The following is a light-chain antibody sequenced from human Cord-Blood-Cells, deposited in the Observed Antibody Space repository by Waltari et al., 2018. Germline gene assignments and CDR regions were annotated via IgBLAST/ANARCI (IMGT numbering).Light chain of an antibody. V-gene: IGLV2-14*01. J-gene: IGLJ2*01. Sequence: QSALPQPASVSGSPGQSITISCTGTSSDVGGYNYLSWYQQHPGKAPKLMIYDVSKRPSGVSNRFSGSKSGNTASLTISGLQAEDEADYYCSSYTSSSTVVFGGGTKLTVL. CDR1: SSDVGGYNY. CDR3: SSYTSSSTVV. CDR2: DVS.